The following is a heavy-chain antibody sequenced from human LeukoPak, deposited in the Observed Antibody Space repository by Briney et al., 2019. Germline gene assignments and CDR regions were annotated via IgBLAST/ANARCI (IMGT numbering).Heavy chain of an antibody. J-gene: IGHJ4*02. CDR1: GFTFSSYA. Sequence: PGGSLRLSCAASGFTFSSYAMHWVRQAPGKGLEWVAVISYDGSNKYYADSVKGRFTISRDNSKNTLYLQMNSLRAEDTAVYYCARDPSGLEPLDYRGQGTLVTVSS. CDR2: ISYDGSNK. V-gene: IGHV3-30-3*01. CDR3: ARDPSGLEPLDY.